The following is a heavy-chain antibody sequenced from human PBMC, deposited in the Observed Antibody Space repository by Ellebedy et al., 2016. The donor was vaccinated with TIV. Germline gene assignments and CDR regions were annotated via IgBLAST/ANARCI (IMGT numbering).Heavy chain of an antibody. CDR3: ARALRATIDY. J-gene: IGHJ4*02. Sequence: SETLSLTXAVYGGSFSGYYWSWIRQPPGKGLEWIGEINHSGSTNYNPSLKSRVTISVDTSKNQFSLKLSSVTAADTAVYYCARALRATIDYWGQGTLVTVSS. CDR2: INHSGST. D-gene: IGHD5-24*01. CDR1: GGSFSGYY. V-gene: IGHV4-34*01.